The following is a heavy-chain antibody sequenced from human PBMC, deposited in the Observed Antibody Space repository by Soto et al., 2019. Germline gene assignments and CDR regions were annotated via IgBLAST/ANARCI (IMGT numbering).Heavy chain of an antibody. CDR1: GGTFSSYT. J-gene: IGHJ4*02. D-gene: IGHD3-22*01. CDR3: ARGRYYDSSGYKDY. CDR2: IIPILGIA. Sequence: QVQLVQSGAEVKKPGSSVKVSCKASGGTFSSYTISWVRQAPGQGLEWMGRIIPILGIANYAQKFQGRVTXIAXKXMSTAYMELSSLRSEDTAVYYCARGRYYDSSGYKDYWGQGTLVTVSS. V-gene: IGHV1-69*02.